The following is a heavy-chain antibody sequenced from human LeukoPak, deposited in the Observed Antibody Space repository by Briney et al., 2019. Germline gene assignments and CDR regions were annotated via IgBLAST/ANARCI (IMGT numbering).Heavy chain of an antibody. J-gene: IGHJ4*02. D-gene: IGHD3-10*01. CDR2: IRYDGSNK. CDR1: GFTFSSYG. V-gene: IGHV3-30*02. Sequence: QPGGSLRLSCAASGFTFSSYGMHWVRQAPGKGLEWVAFIRYDGSNKYYADSVKGRFTISRDNSKNTLYLQMNSLRAEDTAVYYCAKVGAPFVWRGAFDYWGQGTLVTVSS. CDR3: AKVGAPFVWRGAFDY.